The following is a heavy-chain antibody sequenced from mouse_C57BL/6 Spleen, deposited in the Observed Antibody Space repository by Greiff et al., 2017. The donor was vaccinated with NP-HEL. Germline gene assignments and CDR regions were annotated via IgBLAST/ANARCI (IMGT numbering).Heavy chain of an antibody. CDR1: GFTFSDYG. V-gene: IGHV5-17*01. D-gene: IGHD4-1*01. CDR2: ISRGSSTI. Sequence: EVKLMESGGGLVKPGGSLKLSCAASGFTFSDYGMHWVRQAPEKGLEWVAYISRGSSTIYYADTVKGRFTISRDNATNTLFLQMTSLRSEDTAMYYCARPWDGGAWFAYWGQGTLVTVSA. J-gene: IGHJ3*01. CDR3: ARPWDGGAWFAY.